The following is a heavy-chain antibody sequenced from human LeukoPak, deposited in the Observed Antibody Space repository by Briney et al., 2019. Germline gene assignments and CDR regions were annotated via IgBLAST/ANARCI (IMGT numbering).Heavy chain of an antibody. J-gene: IGHJ4*02. CDR2: IYNSGST. CDR1: GGSINSYY. D-gene: IGHD2-21*02. Sequence: SSETLSLTCNVSGGSINSYYWSWIRQPPGKGLEWIGYIYNSGSTNYNPSLKSRVTISVDTSKNQFSLKLSSVTAADTAVYYCARAAPPYCGGDCYGNYFDYWGQGTLVTVSS. V-gene: IGHV4-59*01. CDR3: ARAAPPYCGGDCYGNYFDY.